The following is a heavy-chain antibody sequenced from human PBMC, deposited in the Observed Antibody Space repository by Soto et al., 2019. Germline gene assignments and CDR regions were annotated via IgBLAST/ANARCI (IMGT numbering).Heavy chain of an antibody. D-gene: IGHD6-25*01. J-gene: IGHJ4*02. Sequence: QVELQESGPRLVKSSGTLSLTCEVSSGSISTGNWWRWARQPPGKGLEWIGEIYYTGATNYNPSLKSRVTMTIDKSKDHFSLFLTSTTAADTAVYYCARVFSSGSGWMYCFVFWGQGILVSVSS. CDR3: ARVFSSGSGWMYCFVF. CDR1: SGSISTGNW. CDR2: IYYTGAT. V-gene: IGHV4-4*02.